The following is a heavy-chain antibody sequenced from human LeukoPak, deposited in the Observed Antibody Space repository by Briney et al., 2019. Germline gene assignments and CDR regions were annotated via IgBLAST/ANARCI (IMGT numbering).Heavy chain of an antibody. CDR3: ARRRITMVAARTIDY. D-gene: IGHD3-10*01. Sequence: SETLSLTCTVSGGSISSYYWSWIRQPPGKGLEWIGYIHYSGSTNYNPSLKSRVTISVDTSKNQFSLKLSSVTAADTAVYYCARRRITMVAARTIDYWGQGTLVTVSS. CDR2: IHYSGST. V-gene: IGHV4-59*12. CDR1: GGSISSYY. J-gene: IGHJ4*02.